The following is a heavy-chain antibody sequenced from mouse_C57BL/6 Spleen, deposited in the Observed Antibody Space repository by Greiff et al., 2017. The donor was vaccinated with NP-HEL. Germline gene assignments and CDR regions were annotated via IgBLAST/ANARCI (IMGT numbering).Heavy chain of an antibody. J-gene: IGHJ2*01. Sequence: VKLQESGPELVKPGASVKISCKASGYAFSSSWMNWVKQRPGKGLEWIGRIYPGDGDTNYNGKFKGKATLTADKSSSTAYMQLSSLTSEDSAVYFCARKKDSSGYGYFDYWGQGTTLTVSS. CDR2: IYPGDGDT. CDR1: GYAFSSSW. D-gene: IGHD3-2*02. CDR3: ARKKDSSGYGYFDY. V-gene: IGHV1-82*01.